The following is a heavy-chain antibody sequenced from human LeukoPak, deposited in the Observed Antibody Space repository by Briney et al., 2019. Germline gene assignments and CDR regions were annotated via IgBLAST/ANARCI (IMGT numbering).Heavy chain of an antibody. V-gene: IGHV1-18*01. Sequence: ASVKVSCKASGYTFTSYGISWVRQAPGQGLEWMGWISAYNGNTNYAQKLQGRVTMTTDTSTSTAYMELRSLRSDDTAVYYCARDADSSGWHDAFDIWGQGTMVTVSP. CDR3: ARDADSSGWHDAFDI. J-gene: IGHJ3*02. CDR1: GYTFTSYG. CDR2: ISAYNGNT. D-gene: IGHD6-19*01.